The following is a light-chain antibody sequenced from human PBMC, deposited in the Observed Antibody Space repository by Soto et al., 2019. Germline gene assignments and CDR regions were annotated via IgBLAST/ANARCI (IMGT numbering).Light chain of an antibody. CDR3: SSYSSNNLLP. CDR2: DVS. V-gene: IGLV2-14*01. J-gene: IGLJ2*01. CDR1: NSDVGAYDY. Sequence: QSALTQPASVSGSLGQSITISCTGTNSDVGAYDYVSWYQQHPGKAPKLLIYDVSNRPSGVSNRFSGSKSGNTASLSISGLQAEDEADYYCSSYSSNNLLPFGGGTKLTVL.